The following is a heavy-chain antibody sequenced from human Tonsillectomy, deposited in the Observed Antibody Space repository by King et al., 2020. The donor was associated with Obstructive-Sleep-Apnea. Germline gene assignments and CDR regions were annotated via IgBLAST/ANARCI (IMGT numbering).Heavy chain of an antibody. CDR3: AKANSGVSIGSSPFDY. CDR2: ISGNGGRT. CDR1: GFTFNNYA. D-gene: IGHD6-6*01. V-gene: IGHV3-23*04. J-gene: IGHJ4*02. Sequence: VQLVEFGGGLIHLGGSLRLSCAAAGFTFNNYAMSWVRQAPGKGLEWVSGISGNGGRTYYEDSVKGRFTMSRDNSKNTLYLHMNSLRAEDTAVYYCAKANSGVSIGSSPFDYWGQGTPVTVSS.